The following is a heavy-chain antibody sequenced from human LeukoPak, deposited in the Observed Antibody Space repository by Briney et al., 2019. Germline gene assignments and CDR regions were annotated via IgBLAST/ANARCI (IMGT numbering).Heavy chain of an antibody. V-gene: IGHV3-21*01. J-gene: IGHJ4*02. CDR1: GFTFSRSA. CDR3: ASRNWG. D-gene: IGHD3-16*01. CDR2: ISSSSTYI. Sequence: PGGSLRLSCAAPGFTFSRSAMTWVRQAPGKGLEWVSSISSSSTYIFYADSVKGRFTISRDNANHSVHLQMNSLRAEDTAVYYCASRNWGWGQGTLVTVSS.